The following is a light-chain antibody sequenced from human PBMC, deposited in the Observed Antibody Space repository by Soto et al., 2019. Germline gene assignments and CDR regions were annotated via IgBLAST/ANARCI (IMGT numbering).Light chain of an antibody. Sequence: EIVFTQSPGSLSLSPGERATLSCRASQSVSSSSLAWYQQRPGQAPRLLIYAASSRATGIPDRFSGSGSGTDFTLIISRLEPEDFAVYYCQQYGSSPGTFGQGTKLEIK. V-gene: IGKV3-20*01. CDR3: QQYGSSPGT. CDR2: AAS. CDR1: QSVSSSS. J-gene: IGKJ2*01.